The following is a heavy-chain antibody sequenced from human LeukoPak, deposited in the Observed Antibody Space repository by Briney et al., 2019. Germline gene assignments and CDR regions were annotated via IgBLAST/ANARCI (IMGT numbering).Heavy chain of an antibody. Sequence: GGSLRLSCAASGFTFSTYGMHWVRQAPGKGLEWVSFIRYDGNNKYYGDSVKGRFTISRDNSKNTLYLQMNSLRAEDTALYYCARDKVGTGLTHLDYWGQGALVTVSS. J-gene: IGHJ4*02. V-gene: IGHV3-30*02. CDR1: GFTFSTYG. D-gene: IGHD1-26*01. CDR2: IRYDGNNK. CDR3: ARDKVGTGLTHLDY.